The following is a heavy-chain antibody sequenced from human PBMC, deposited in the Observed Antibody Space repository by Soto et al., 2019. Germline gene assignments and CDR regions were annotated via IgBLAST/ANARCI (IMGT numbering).Heavy chain of an antibody. CDR2: ISGSGGST. CDR3: AKVPRLSWYGAFDI. CDR1: GFTFSSYA. Sequence: RRLSCAASGFTFSSYAMSWVRQAPGKGLEWVSAISGSGGSTYYADSVKGRFTISRDNSKNTLYLQMNSLRAEDTAVYYCAKVPRLSWYGAFDIWGQGTMVTVSS. V-gene: IGHV3-23*01. J-gene: IGHJ3*02. D-gene: IGHD6-13*01.